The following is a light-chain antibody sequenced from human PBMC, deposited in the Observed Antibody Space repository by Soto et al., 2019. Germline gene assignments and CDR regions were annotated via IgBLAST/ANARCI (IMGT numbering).Light chain of an antibody. CDR2: LNS. CDR1: SSNIGAGYD. CDR3: QSYDSSLTEV. V-gene: IGLV1-40*01. J-gene: IGLJ3*02. Sequence: QSVLTQPPSVSGAPGQRVTISCTGSSSNIGAGYDVHWYQQHPGTAPKLDIYLNSNRPSGVPDRFSGSKSGTSASLAITGLQAEDEADYYCQSYDSSLTEVFGGGTKLTVL.